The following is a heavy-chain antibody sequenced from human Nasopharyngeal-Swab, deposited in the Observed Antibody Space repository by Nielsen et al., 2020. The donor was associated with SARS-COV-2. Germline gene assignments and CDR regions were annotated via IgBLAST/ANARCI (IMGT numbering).Heavy chain of an antibody. Sequence: GESLKISCAASGFTFSSYSMKWVRQAPGKGLEWVSSISSSSSYIYYADSVKGRFTISRDNAKNSLYLQMNSLRAEDTAVYYCARAYTVTIFGVVTAPGWFDPWGQGTLVTVSS. CDR3: ARAYTVTIFGVVTAPGWFDP. CDR2: ISSSSSYI. CDR1: GFTFSSYS. J-gene: IGHJ5*02. D-gene: IGHD3-3*01. V-gene: IGHV3-21*01.